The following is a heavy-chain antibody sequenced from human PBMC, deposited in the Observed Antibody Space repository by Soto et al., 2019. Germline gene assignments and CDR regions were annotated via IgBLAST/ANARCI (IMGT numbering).Heavy chain of an antibody. V-gene: IGHV3-23*01. CDR3: AKIGFSSSGDYYYYYGMDV. CDR2: ISGSGGST. Sequence: GGSLRLSCAASGFTFSSYAMSWVRHAPGKGLEWVSAISGSGGSTYYADSVKGRFTISRDNSKNTLYLQMNSLRAEDTAVYYCAKIGFSSSGDYYYYYGMDVWGQGTTVTVSS. J-gene: IGHJ6*02. CDR1: GFTFSSYA. D-gene: IGHD6-13*01.